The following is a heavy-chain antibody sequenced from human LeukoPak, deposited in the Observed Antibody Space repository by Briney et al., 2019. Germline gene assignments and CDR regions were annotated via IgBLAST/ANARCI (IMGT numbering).Heavy chain of an antibody. CDR1: GFTFSSYA. J-gene: IGHJ4*02. CDR3: AKDSAYSSGWYYFVP. CDR2: ISCSGGST. Sequence: GGSLRLSCAASGFTFSSYAMNWLRQAPGKGLEWVSGISCSGGSTYYADSVKGGFTISRDNSKNTLYLQMNSLRAEDTAVYYCAKDSAYSSGWYYFVPWGQGILVTVSS. D-gene: IGHD6-13*01. V-gene: IGHV3-23*01.